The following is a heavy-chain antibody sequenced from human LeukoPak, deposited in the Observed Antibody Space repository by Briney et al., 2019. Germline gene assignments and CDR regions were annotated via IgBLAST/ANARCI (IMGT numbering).Heavy chain of an antibody. V-gene: IGHV1-46*01. CDR1: GYTFTSYY. Sequence: ASVKVSCKASGYTFTSYYMHWVRQAPGQGLEWMGIINPSGGSTSYAQKFQGRVTMTRDMSTSTVYMGLSSLRSEDTAVYYCARDYGDYLIDFDYWGQGTLVTVSS. CDR3: ARDYGDYLIDFDY. CDR2: INPSGGST. D-gene: IGHD4-17*01. J-gene: IGHJ4*02.